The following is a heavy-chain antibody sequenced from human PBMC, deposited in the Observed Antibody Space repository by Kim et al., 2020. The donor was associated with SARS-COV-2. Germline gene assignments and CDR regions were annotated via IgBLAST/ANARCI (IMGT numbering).Heavy chain of an antibody. CDR2: ISNSGSST. V-gene: IGHV3-23*01. Sequence: GGSLRLSCAASGFTFTNYAMSWVRQAPGEGLECVSAISNSGSSTYYADSVRGRFTISRDDSKNTLYLQMNSLRAEDTAVYYCATGSVNMGDYWGQGTQVTVSS. CDR1: GFTFTNYA. J-gene: IGHJ4*02. CDR3: ATGSVNMGDY.